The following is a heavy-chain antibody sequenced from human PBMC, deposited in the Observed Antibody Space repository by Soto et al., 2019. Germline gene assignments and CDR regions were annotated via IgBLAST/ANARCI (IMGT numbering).Heavy chain of an antibody. J-gene: IGHJ4*02. Sequence: GGSLRLSCAASGFTFSHYSMAWVRQTPEKGLEWVSGMSISGEKTFYADFVKGRFTVSRDSPKNTVYLQMNTLRAEDTAIYYCTRWDGFADLWGQGTLVTVSS. CDR3: TRWDGFADL. CDR2: MSISGEKT. D-gene: IGHD1-26*01. CDR1: GFTFSHYS. V-gene: IGHV3-23*01.